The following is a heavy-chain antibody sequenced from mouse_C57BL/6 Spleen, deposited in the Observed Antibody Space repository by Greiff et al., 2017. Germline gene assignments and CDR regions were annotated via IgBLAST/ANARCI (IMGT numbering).Heavy chain of an antibody. V-gene: IGHV5-4*01. CDR3: AREATAQAFDY. Sequence: EVQLVESGGGLVKPGGSLKLSCAASGFTFSSYAMSWVRQTPEKRLEWVATISDGGSYTYYPDNVKGRFTISRDNAKNNLYLQMSHLKSEDTAMYYCAREATAQAFDYWGQGTTLTVSS. CDR1: GFTFSSYA. D-gene: IGHD3-2*02. J-gene: IGHJ2*01. CDR2: ISDGGSYT.